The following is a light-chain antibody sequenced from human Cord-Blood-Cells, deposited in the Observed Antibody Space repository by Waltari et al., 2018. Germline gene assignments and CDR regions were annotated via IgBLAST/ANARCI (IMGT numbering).Light chain of an antibody. J-gene: IGLJ2*01. Sequence: QSALTQPRSVSGSPGQSVTISCTGTSSDVGGYNYPSWYQQHPGKAPKLMIYDVSKRPSGVPDRFSGSKSGNTASLTISGLQAEDEADYYCCSYAGSYTLFGGGTKLTVL. CDR3: CSYAGSYTL. CDR1: SSDVGGYNY. CDR2: DVS. V-gene: IGLV2-11*01.